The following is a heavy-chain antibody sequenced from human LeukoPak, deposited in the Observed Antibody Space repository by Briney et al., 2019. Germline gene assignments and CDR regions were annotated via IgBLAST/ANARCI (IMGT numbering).Heavy chain of an antibody. D-gene: IGHD2-2*01. J-gene: IGHJ4*02. CDR2: INPNSGGT. CDR3: AREIDVVVPADTDY. Sequence: GASVKVSCKASGYTFTDYYLHWVRQAPGQGLEWMGWINPNSGGTEYSQKFQGRVTMTTDTSISTAYMELSRLRSDDTAVYYCAREIDVVVPADTDYWGQGTLVTVSS. V-gene: IGHV1-2*02. CDR1: GYTFTDYY.